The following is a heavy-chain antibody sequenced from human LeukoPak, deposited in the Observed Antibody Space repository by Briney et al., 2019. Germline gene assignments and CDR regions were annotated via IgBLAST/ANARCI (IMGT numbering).Heavy chain of an antibody. Sequence: ASVKVSCKSSGYAFTGYHMHWVRQAPGQGLQWMGWINPDSGGTTFAQEFQGRVTMTRDTSISTAYVELSSLRSDDTAVYFCARDLEGLGRYFDYWGQGTLVTVSS. J-gene: IGHJ4*02. CDR3: ARDLEGLGRYFDY. CDR2: INPDSGGT. V-gene: IGHV1-2*02. D-gene: IGHD7-27*01. CDR1: GYAFTGYH.